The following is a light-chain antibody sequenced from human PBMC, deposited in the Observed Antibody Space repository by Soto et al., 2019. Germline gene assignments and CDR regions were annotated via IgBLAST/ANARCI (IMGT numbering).Light chain of an antibody. CDR3: CSYAGSYTLWV. CDR2: EVT. J-gene: IGLJ3*02. Sequence: QSALTQPASVSGSPGQSITISCTGTSSDIGDYNYVSWYQHHPGKAPKLMIYEVTNRPSGVSNRFSGSKSGNTASLTISGLQAEDEADYYCCSYAGSYTLWVFGGGTKLTVL. CDR1: SSDIGDYNY. V-gene: IGLV2-14*01.